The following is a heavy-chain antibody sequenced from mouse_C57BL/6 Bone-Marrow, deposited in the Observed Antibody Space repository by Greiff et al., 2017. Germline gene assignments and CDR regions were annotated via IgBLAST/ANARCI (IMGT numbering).Heavy chain of an antibody. CDR2: IYPGDGDT. V-gene: IGHV1-82*01. CDR3: ARGYFDV. CDR1: GYAFSSSW. J-gene: IGHJ1*03. Sequence: VQRVESGPELVKPGASVKISCKASGYAFSSSWMNWVKQRPGKGLEWIGRIYPGDGDTNYNGKFKGKATLTADKSSSTAYMQLSSLTSEDSAVYVCARGYFDVWGTGTTVTVSS.